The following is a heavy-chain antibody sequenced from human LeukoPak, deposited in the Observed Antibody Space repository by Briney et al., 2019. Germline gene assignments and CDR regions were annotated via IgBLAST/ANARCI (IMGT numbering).Heavy chain of an antibody. CDR3: ARHPTVYCTNGVCYPSQFDY. J-gene: IGHJ4*02. Sequence: SVKVSCKASGGTFSSYAISWVRQAPGQGLEWMGGIIPTFGTANYAQKFQGRVTITTDESTSTAYMELSSLRSEDTAVYYCARHPTVYCTNGVCYPSQFDYWGQGTLVTVSS. CDR1: GGTFSSYA. V-gene: IGHV1-69*05. CDR2: IIPTFGTA. D-gene: IGHD2-8*01.